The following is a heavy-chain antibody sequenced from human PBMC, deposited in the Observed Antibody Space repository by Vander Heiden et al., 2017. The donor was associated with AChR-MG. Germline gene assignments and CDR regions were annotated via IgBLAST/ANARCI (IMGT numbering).Heavy chain of an antibody. J-gene: IGHJ3*02. CDR1: GLPLTGYY. CDR2: INSGSIYI. D-gene: IGHD1-1*01. V-gene: IGHV3-21*02. CDR3: ARMRAVSAYNDGFDI. Sequence: EVQLMESGGGLVKPGGSLRLSCDASGLPLTGYYMNWVRQAPGKGLEWVSSINSGSIYIYYAGSVKGRFTISRDNAKNSLFLQMNSLRVEDTAVYYCARMRAVSAYNDGFDIWGQGTMVRVSS.